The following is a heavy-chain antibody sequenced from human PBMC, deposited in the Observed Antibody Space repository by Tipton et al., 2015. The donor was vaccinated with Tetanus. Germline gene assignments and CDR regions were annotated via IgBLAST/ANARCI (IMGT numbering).Heavy chain of an antibody. CDR2: IYNSGST. V-gene: IGHV4-31*03. CDR3: ARDQARGARGWNYFDY. J-gene: IGHJ4*02. Sequence: TLSLTCTVSGGSISSGGYYWSWIRQHPGKGLEWIGDIYNSGSTDYNPSLKSRVTILVDTTKNQFSLKLKSVTAADTAVYYCARDQARGARGWNYFDYWGQGSLVTVSS. D-gene: IGHD1-26*01. CDR1: GGSISSGGYY.